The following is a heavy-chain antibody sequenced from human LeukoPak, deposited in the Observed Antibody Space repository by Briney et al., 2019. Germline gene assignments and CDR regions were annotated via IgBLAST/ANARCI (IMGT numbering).Heavy chain of an antibody. J-gene: IGHJ4*02. CDR3: AKGRGRQLWFPFDY. V-gene: IGHV3-23*01. D-gene: IGHD5-18*01. CDR1: GFTFSSYA. CDR2: ISGSGGST. Sequence: KPGESLRLSCAASGFTFSSYAMSWVRQAPGKGLEWVSAISGSGGSTYYAASVKRGFTISRDNYNNTLYLQMNSLRADATAVYYFAKGRGRQLWFPFDYWGAGAPGTVSS.